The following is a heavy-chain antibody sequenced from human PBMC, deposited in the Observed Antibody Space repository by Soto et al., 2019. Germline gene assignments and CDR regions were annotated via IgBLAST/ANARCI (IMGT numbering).Heavy chain of an antibody. J-gene: IGHJ4*02. Sequence: SETLSLPCTVSGGSIRTRSSYWGWIRQTPGKGLVWIGHIHFSASSDYRPSRKSRVPIPVDPTKNWLPLKVISGTAPDTAPDHGARRRGEPHFDVWGQGTPVTVSS. CDR2: IHFSASS. CDR3: ARRRGEPHFDV. V-gene: IGHV4-39*06. D-gene: IGHD3-10*01. CDR1: GGSIRTRSSY.